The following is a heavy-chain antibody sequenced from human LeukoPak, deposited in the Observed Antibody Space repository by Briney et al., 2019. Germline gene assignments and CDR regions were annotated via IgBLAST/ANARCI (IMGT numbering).Heavy chain of an antibody. J-gene: IGHJ1*01. CDR3: ASIPGDCGGDCAEYFQH. Sequence: VASVKVSCKASGGTFRSYAISWVRQAPGQGLEWMGRIIPIFGTANYAQKFQGRVTITTDESTSTAYMKLSSLRSEDTAVYYCASIPGDCGGDCAEYFQHWGQGTLVTVSS. D-gene: IGHD2-21*02. CDR2: IIPIFGTA. V-gene: IGHV1-69*05. CDR1: GGTFRSYA.